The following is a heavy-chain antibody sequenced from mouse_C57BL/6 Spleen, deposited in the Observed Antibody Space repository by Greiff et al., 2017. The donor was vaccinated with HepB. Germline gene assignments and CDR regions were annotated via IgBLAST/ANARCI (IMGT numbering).Heavy chain of an antibody. CDR3: ARDYDYDLDFDY. J-gene: IGHJ2*01. D-gene: IGHD2-4*01. Sequence: VQLVESGAELARPGASVKMSCKASGYTFTSYTMHWVKQRPGQGLEWIGYINPSSGYTKYNQKFKDKATLTADKSSSTAYMQLSSLTSEDSAVYYCARDYDYDLDFDYWGQGTTLTVSS. CDR2: INPSSGYT. CDR1: GYTFTSYT. V-gene: IGHV1-4*01.